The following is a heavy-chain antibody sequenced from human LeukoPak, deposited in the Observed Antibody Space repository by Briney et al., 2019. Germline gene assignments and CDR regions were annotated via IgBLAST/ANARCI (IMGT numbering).Heavy chain of an antibody. J-gene: IGHJ4*02. D-gene: IGHD6-19*01. V-gene: IGHV3-9*03. CDR2: ISWNSGSI. CDR1: GFTFDDYA. CDR3: AKAYSSGWYLGCFDY. Sequence: GRSLRLSCAASGFTFDDYAMHWVRQAPGKGLEWVSGISWNSGSIGYADSVKGRFTVSRDKAKNSLYLQMNSLRAEDMALYYCAKAYSSGWYLGCFDYWGQGTLVTVSS.